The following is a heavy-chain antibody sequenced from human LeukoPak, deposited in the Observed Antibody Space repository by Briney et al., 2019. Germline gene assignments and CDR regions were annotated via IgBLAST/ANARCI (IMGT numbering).Heavy chain of an antibody. CDR3: AREAPITMVRGVIFTYGMDV. J-gene: IGHJ6*02. D-gene: IGHD3-10*01. V-gene: IGHV1-8*01. CDR1: GYTFTSYD. Sequence: ASVKVSCKASGYTFTSYDINWVRQATGQGLEWMGWMNPNSGNTGYAQKFQGRVTMTRNTSISTAYMELSSLRSEDTAVYYCAREAPITMVRGVIFTYGMDVWGQGTTVTVSS. CDR2: MNPNSGNT.